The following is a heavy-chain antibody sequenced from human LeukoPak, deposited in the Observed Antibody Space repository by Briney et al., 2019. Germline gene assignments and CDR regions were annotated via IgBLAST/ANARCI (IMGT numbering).Heavy chain of an antibody. D-gene: IGHD3/OR15-3a*01. CDR2: IYYSGFN. CDR1: GGSFRSETFY. J-gene: IGHJ4*02. CDR3: ARHFGQLASFEL. V-gene: IGHV4-39*01. Sequence: SETLSLTCTVAGGSFRSETFYWVWLRQPPGKGLEWIGSIYYSGFNFHNPFLERRVTTSIDTSKNQPLLNLTLVAAADTAVYFCARHFGQLASFELWGQGTLVTVSS.